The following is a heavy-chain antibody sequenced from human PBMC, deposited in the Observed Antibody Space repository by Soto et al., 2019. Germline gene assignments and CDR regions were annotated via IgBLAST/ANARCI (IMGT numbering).Heavy chain of an antibody. CDR1: GFTFSSYG. CDR3: AKVEAVAGSVPFAY. J-gene: IGHJ4*02. V-gene: IGHV3-30*18. Sequence: GGSLRLSCAASGFTFSSYGMHWVRQAPGKGLEWVAVISYDGSNKYYADSVKGRFTISRDNSKNTLYLQMNSLRAEDTAVYYCAKVEAVAGSVPFAYWGQGTLVTVSS. CDR2: ISYDGSNK. D-gene: IGHD6-19*01.